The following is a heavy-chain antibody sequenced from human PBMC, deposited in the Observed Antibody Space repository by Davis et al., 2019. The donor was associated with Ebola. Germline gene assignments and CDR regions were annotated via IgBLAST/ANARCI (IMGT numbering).Heavy chain of an antibody. V-gene: IGHV4-31*03. CDR1: GGSISSGGYY. CDR3: ARVLREPDTAMVTKGFFDY. Sequence: SETLSLTCTVSGGSISSGGYYWSWIRQHPGKGLEWIGYIYYSGSTYYNPSLKSRVTISVDTSKNQFSLKLSSVTAADTAVYYCARVLREPDTAMVTKGFFDYWGQGTLVTVSS. D-gene: IGHD5-18*01. J-gene: IGHJ4*02. CDR2: IYYSGST.